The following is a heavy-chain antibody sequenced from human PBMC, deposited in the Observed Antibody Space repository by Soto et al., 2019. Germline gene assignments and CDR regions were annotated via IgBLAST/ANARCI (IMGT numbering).Heavy chain of an antibody. CDR3: ATQTISYTWGV. V-gene: IGHV4-4*02. CDR1: GAPITTTKW. J-gene: IGHJ6*02. Sequence: QVQLQESGPGLVKPSETLSLTCTVSGAPITTTKWWAWVRLPPGKGLEWIGELSRGDERSSNPSLEGRFTTSLDKSNNHFSLKLTSVTAADTAIYYGATQTISYTWGVWGRGTSVTVSS. CDR2: LSRGDER. D-gene: IGHD3-16*01.